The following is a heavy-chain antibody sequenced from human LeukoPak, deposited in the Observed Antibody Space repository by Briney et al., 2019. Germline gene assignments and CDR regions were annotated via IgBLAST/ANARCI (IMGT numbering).Heavy chain of an antibody. CDR1: GGSISSYY. D-gene: IGHD1-1*01. V-gene: IGHV4-59*01. CDR2: IYYSGST. Sequence: SETLSLTCTVSGGSISSYYWSWIRQPPGKGLEWIGYIYYSGSTNYNPSLKSRVTISVDTSKNQFSLKLSSVTAADTAVYYCASLFCVTNEDTVCWFDPWGQGTLVTVSS. CDR3: ASLFCVTNEDTVCWFDP. J-gene: IGHJ5*02.